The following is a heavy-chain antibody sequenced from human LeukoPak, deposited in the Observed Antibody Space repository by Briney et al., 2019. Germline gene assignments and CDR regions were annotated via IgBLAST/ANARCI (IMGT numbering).Heavy chain of an antibody. D-gene: IGHD5-18*01. CDR3: ARALSYSYGSMDF. Sequence: PGGSLRLSCAASGLTFSSYSMNWVCQAPGKGLEWVSSISSGSKYIYNADSVKGRFTISRDNAKNSLYLQMNSLRAEDTAVYYCARALSYSYGSMDFWGQGTLVVVSS. V-gene: IGHV3-21*01. CDR1: GLTFSSYS. CDR2: ISSGSKYI. J-gene: IGHJ4*02.